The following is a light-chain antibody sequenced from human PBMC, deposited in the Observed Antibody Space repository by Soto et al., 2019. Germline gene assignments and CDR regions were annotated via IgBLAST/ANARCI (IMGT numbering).Light chain of an antibody. J-gene: IGLJ1*01. Sequence: QSVLTQPASVSGSPGQSITISCTGTSSDVGSYSLISWYQQQPGKAPKLVIYGASERPSGVSDRFSGSKSGNTASLTISGLQPEEQPDYYCCSYEGSSSLVFGTGTKVTV. CDR3: CSYEGSSSLV. V-gene: IGLV2-23*01. CDR2: GAS. CDR1: SSDVGSYSL.